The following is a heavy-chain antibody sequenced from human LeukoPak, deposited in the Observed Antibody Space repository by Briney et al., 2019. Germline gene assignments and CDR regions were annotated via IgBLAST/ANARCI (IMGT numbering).Heavy chain of an antibody. CDR2: MKPDGSEK. V-gene: IGHV3-7*01. CDR3: AREGGGGGYYSDSYGHPHFDC. CDR1: GFTFSNYW. D-gene: IGHD3-22*01. J-gene: IGHJ4*02. Sequence: GGSLRLSCAASGFTFSNYWMTWVRQAPGKGLEWVANMKPDGSEKYYVDSVRGRFTVSRDNARNSLYLQMDSLRAEDTAVYYCAREGGGGGYYSDSYGHPHFDCWGPGTLVTVSS.